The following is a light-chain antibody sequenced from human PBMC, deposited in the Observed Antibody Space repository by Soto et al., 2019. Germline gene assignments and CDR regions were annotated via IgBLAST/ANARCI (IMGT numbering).Light chain of an antibody. Sequence: QAVLTQPASVSGSPGQSITISCTGTSSDVDGYNYVSWYQQHPGKAPKLMIYEVSNRPSGVSNRFSGSKSGNTASLTISGLQADDEADYYCSSYTGSSTLDVFGTGTKLTVL. CDR2: EVS. V-gene: IGLV2-14*01. J-gene: IGLJ1*01. CDR1: SSDVDGYNY. CDR3: SSYTGSSTLDV.